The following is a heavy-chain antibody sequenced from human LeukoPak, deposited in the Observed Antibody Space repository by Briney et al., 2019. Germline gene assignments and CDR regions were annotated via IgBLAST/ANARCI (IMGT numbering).Heavy chain of an antibody. CDR3: AREVYSSSRPADAFDI. V-gene: IGHV3-7*01. Sequence: GGSLRLSCLGSGFSFSTYWMSWVRQAPGKGLEWVANIMQDGSEKNYVDSVKGRFTISRDNARNSLYLQMNSLGAEDTAVYYCAREVYSSSRPADAFDIWGQGTVVTVSS. CDR2: IMQDGSEK. CDR1: GFSFSTYW. D-gene: IGHD6-13*01. J-gene: IGHJ3*02.